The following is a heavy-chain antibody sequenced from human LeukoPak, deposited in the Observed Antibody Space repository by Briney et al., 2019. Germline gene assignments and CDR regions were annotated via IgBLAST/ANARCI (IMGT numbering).Heavy chain of an antibody. CDR3: AREVVVAAIYP. J-gene: IGHJ5*02. D-gene: IGHD2-15*01. V-gene: IGHV4-30-4*07. CDR2: IYYSGST. Sequence: PSETLSLTCAVSGGSISSGGYSWSWIRQPPGKGLEWIGYIYYSGSTYYNPSLKSRVTISVDTSKNQFSLKLSSVTAADTAVYYCAREVVVAAIYPWGQGTLVTVSS. CDR1: GGSISSGGYS.